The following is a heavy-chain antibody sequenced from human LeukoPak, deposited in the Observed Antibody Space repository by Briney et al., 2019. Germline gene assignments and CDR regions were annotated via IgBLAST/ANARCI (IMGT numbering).Heavy chain of an antibody. V-gene: IGHV4-34*01. CDR3: ARAKPGWSDI. CDR2: INHSGST. D-gene: IGHD2-8*01. J-gene: IGHJ3*02. CDR1: GGSFSGYY. Sequence: SETLSLTCAVYGGSFSGYYWSWIRQPPGKGLEWIGEINHSGSTNYNPSLKSRVTISVDTSKNQFSLKLSSVTAADTAVYYCARAKPGWSDIWGQGTMVTVSS.